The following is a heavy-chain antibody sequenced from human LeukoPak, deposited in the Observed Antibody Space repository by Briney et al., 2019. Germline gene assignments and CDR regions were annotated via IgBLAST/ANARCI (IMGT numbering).Heavy chain of an antibody. CDR2: ISYDGSNK. V-gene: IGHV3-30-3*01. CDR1: GFTFSSYA. CDR3: ARDEGEYGYGYDSSSWPDY. D-gene: IGHD6-13*01. J-gene: IGHJ4*02. Sequence: PGRSLRLSCAASGFTFSSYAMHWVRQAPGKGLEWVAVISYDGSNKYYADSVKGRFTISRDNSKNTLYLQMNSLRAEDTAVYYCARDEGEYGYGYDSSSWPDYWGQGTLVTVSS.